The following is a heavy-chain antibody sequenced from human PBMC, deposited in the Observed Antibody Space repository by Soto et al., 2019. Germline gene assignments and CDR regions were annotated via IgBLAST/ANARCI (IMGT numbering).Heavy chain of an antibody. CDR1: GGSISSGTYY. J-gene: IGHJ5*02. D-gene: IGHD4-17*01. CDR2: IYYSGNS. V-gene: IGHV4-31*03. Sequence: QVQLQESGPGLVKPSQTLSLTCTVSGGSISSGTYYWSWIRQHPGKGLEWIGYIYYSGNSYYNPSLKSRVXXSXDXSKNQFSLKLSSVTAADTAVYYCARGYGDYGGWFDPWGQGTLVTVSS. CDR3: ARGYGDYGGWFDP.